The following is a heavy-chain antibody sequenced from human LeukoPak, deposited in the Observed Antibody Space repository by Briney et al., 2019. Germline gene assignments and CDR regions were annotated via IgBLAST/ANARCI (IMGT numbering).Heavy chain of an antibody. Sequence: GGSLRLSCAASGFTFSSYAMSWVRQGPGKRLEWVSVITGSGGSTYYADSVKGRFTISRDNSKNTLYLQMNSLRGEDTAIYYCAKVRLESCSGSRCHALDYCGQVTLVTVSS. CDR1: GFTFSSYA. J-gene: IGHJ4*02. CDR2: ITGSGGST. CDR3: AKVRLESCSGSRCHALDY. V-gene: IGHV3-23*01. D-gene: IGHD2-15*01.